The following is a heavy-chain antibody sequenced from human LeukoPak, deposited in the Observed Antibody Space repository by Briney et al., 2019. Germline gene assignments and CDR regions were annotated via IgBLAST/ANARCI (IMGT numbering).Heavy chain of an antibody. D-gene: IGHD2-8*02. J-gene: IGHJ4*02. CDR2: INPSGGST. V-gene: IGHV1-46*01. CDR3: ARAGRTGEESDY. Sequence: ASVKVSCKASGYTFTSYYMHWVRQAPGQVLVWMGIINPSGGSTSYAQKFQGRVTMTRDTSTSTVYMELSSLRSEDTAVYYCARAGRTGEESDYWGQGTLVTVSS. CDR1: GYTFTSYY.